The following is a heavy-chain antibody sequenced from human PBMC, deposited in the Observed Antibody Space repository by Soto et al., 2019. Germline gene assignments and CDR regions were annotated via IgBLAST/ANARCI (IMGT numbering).Heavy chain of an antibody. CDR3: AKEYTSVGVRMFDN. V-gene: IGHV3-23*01. Sequence: EVQLLESGGGLIHPGGSLRLCCAASGFTFSSYAMSWVRQAPGKGLEWVSGISDSGDGTYYADSVRSRFTISRDNSKNTVCLQINSLRAVDTAVYYCAKEYTSVGVRMFDNWGQGSLVAVST. J-gene: IGHJ4*02. CDR2: ISDSGDGT. CDR1: GFTFSSYA. D-gene: IGHD2-8*01.